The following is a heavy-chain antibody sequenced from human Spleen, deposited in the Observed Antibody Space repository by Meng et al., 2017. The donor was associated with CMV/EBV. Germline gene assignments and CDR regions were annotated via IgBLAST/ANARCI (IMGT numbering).Heavy chain of an antibody. CDR2: INHSGST. Sequence: SQTLSLTCAVYGGSFSGYYWSWIRQPPGKGLEWIGEINHSGSTNYNPSLKSRVTISVDTSKNQFSLKLSSVTAADTAVYYCARGSYSWSGYSYYFDYWGQGTLVTVSS. D-gene: IGHD3-3*01. CDR1: GGSFSGYY. CDR3: ARGSYSWSGYSYYFDY. J-gene: IGHJ4*02. V-gene: IGHV4-34*01.